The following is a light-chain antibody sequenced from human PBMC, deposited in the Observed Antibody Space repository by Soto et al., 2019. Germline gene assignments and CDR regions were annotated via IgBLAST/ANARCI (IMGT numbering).Light chain of an antibody. CDR2: AAS. CDR1: QGIRNY. J-gene: IGKJ1*01. Sequence: DIQMTQSPSSLSASVGDRVTITCRASQGIRNYLAWYQQKPGKVPKLLIYAASTLQSGVPSRFSGSGSGTDFTLTISSLQPEDVATYYCQKYNTAPQTCGQGTKVEIK. CDR3: QKYNTAPQT. V-gene: IGKV1-27*01.